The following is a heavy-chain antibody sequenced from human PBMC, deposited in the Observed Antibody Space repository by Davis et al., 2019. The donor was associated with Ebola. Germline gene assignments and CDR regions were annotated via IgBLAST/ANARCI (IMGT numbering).Heavy chain of an antibody. V-gene: IGHV3-11*05. J-gene: IGHJ3*01. D-gene: IGHD6-13*01. CDR3: ARGHRLRIAAAGGETY. CDR1: GFTFSDYY. Sequence: PGGSLRLSCAASGFTFSDYYMSWIRQAPGKGLEWVSYISSSSSYTNYADSVKGRFTISRDNAKNSLYLQMNSLRAEDTAVYYCARGHRLRIAAAGGETYWGQGTMVTVSS. CDR2: ISSSSSYT.